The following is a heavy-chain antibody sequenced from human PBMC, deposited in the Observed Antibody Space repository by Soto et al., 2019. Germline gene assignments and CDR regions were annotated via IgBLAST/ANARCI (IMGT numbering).Heavy chain of an antibody. J-gene: IGHJ4*02. V-gene: IGHV4-39*01. CDR2: IYYSGST. CDR3: ARHVVRSGYYFDY. Sequence: SETLSLTCTVSGGSISSSSYYWGWIRQPPGKGLEWIGSIYYSGSTYYNPSLKSRVTISVDTSKNQFSLKLSSVTAADTAVYYCARHVVRSGYYFDYWGQGTLVTVSS. D-gene: IGHD2-2*01. CDR1: GGSISSSSYY.